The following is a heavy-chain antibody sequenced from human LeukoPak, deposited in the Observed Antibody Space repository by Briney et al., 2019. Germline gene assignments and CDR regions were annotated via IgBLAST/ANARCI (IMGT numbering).Heavy chain of an antibody. V-gene: IGHV3-9*01. J-gene: IGHJ6*02. CDR1: GFTFDDYA. D-gene: IGHD3-3*01. Sequence: GGSLRLSCAASGFTFDDYAMHGVRQAPGKGLEWVSGICWNIGSIGYADSVKGRFTISRDNAKNPLYLKMNSLRAEDTALYYCAKDMHTYDFWSGYYTSYYYYGMDVWGQGTTVTVSS. CDR3: AKDMHTYDFWSGYYTSYYYYGMDV. CDR2: ICWNIGSI.